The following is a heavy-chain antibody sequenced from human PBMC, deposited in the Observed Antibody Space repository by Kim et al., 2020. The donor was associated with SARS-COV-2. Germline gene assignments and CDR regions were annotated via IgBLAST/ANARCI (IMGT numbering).Heavy chain of an antibody. CDR1: GYSISSGYY. Sequence: SETLSLTCTVSGYSISSGYYWGWIRQPPGKGLEWIGSIYHSGSTYYNPSLKSRVTISVDTSKNQFSLKLSSVTAADTAVYYCARVIGQQLAQIYFDYWGQGTLVTVSS. V-gene: IGHV4-38-2*02. CDR2: IYHSGST. CDR3: ARVIGQQLAQIYFDY. D-gene: IGHD6-13*01. J-gene: IGHJ4*02.